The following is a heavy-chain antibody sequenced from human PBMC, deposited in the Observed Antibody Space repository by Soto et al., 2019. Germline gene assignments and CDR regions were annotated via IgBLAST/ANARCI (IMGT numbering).Heavy chain of an antibody. D-gene: IGHD4-17*01. J-gene: IGHJ4*02. CDR2: ISYDGSNK. CDR1: GFTFSSYG. CDR3: AKGSKHGDYLIN. V-gene: IGHV3-30*18. Sequence: QVQLVESGGGVVQPGRSLRLSCAASGFTFSSYGMHWVRQAPGKGLAWVAVISYDGSNKYYADSVKGRFTISRDNSKNTLYLQMNSLRAEDTAVYYCAKGSKHGDYLINCGQGTLVTVSS.